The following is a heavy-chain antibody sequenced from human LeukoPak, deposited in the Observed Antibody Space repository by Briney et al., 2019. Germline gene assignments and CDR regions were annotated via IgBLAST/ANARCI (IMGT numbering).Heavy chain of an antibody. CDR2: ISAYNGNK. CDR3: ARNYGSGSYSYYYMDV. Sequence: ASVKVSCKASGYTFTSYGISWVRQAPGQGLEWMGWISAYNGNKNYAQKLQGRVTMTTDTSTSTAYMELRSLRSDDTAVYYCARNYGSGSYSYYYMDVWGKGTTVTISS. D-gene: IGHD3-10*01. V-gene: IGHV1-18*01. CDR1: GYTFTSYG. J-gene: IGHJ6*03.